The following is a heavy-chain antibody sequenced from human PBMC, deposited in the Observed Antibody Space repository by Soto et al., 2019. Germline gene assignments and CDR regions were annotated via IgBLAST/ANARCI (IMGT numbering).Heavy chain of an antibody. CDR1: GGSISSYY. CDR2: IYYSGST. V-gene: IGHV4-59*01. CDR3: AREDILTGYFDY. J-gene: IGHJ4*02. D-gene: IGHD3-9*01. Sequence: SETLSLTCTVSGGSISSYYWSWIRQPPGKGLEWIGYIYYSGSTNYNPSLKSRVTISVDTSKNQFSLKLSSVTAADTAVYYCAREDILTGYFDYWGQGTLVTVSS.